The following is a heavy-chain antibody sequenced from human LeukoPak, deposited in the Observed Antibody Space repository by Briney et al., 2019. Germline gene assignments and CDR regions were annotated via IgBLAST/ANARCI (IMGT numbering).Heavy chain of an antibody. CDR3: ARGDCSSASRYLSDWFDP. D-gene: IGHD2-2*01. CDR2: VNHNGST. J-gene: IGHJ5*02. V-gene: IGHV4-34*01. CDR1: GGSFSDYF. Sequence: PSETLSLTCAVYGGSFSDYFWSWIRQSPGKGLEWIGEVNHNGSTNYNPSLKSRVTISIDTSKNQFSLKLSSVTAADTAVYYCARGDCSSASRYLSDWFDPWGQGTLVTVSS.